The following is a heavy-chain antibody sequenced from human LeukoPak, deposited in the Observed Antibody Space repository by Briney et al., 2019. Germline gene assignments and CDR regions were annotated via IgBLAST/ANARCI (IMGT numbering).Heavy chain of an antibody. CDR3: AREGYYYGSGSSEYAFDI. V-gene: IGHV3-48*03. CDR2: ITSSGTSI. J-gene: IGHJ3*02. CDR1: GFTFSSYE. D-gene: IGHD3-10*01. Sequence: PGGSLRLSCAASGFTFSSYEVIWVRQAPGKGLEWVSYITSSGTSIYYADSVKGRFTISRDNSKNTLYLQMNSLRAEDTAVYYCAREGYYYGSGSSEYAFDIWGQGTMVTVSS.